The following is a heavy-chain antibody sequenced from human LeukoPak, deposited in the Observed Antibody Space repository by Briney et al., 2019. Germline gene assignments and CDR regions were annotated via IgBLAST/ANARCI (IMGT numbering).Heavy chain of an antibody. V-gene: IGHV3-11*04. CDR1: GFTFSDYY. D-gene: IGHD5-18*01. CDR3: ARGFRRGYSYGYNFDY. J-gene: IGHJ4*02. Sequence: GGSLRLSCAASGFTFSDYYMSWIRQAPGKGLEWVSYISSSGSTIYYADSVKGRFTISRDNAKNSLYLQMNSQRAEDTAVYYCARGFRRGYSYGYNFDYWGQGTLVTVSS. CDR2: ISSSGSTI.